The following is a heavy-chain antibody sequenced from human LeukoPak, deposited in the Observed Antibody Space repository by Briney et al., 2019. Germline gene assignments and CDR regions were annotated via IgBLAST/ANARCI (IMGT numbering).Heavy chain of an antibody. CDR3: ARHPFPPAGYYFQYYCIDV. Sequence: GGSLRLSCAASGFSFSDYFMSWIRQAPGKGLEWISSISATGISIKYADSMEGRFTISRDNAKNSLHLQMNSLRAEDTAVYYCARHPFPPAGYYFQYYCIDVWGEGTTVTVSS. V-gene: IGHV3-11*01. CDR1: GFSFSDYF. D-gene: IGHD2/OR15-2a*01. CDR2: ISATGISI. J-gene: IGHJ6*03.